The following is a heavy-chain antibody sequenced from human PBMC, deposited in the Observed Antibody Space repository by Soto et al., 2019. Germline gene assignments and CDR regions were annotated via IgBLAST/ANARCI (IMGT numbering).Heavy chain of an antibody. J-gene: IGHJ6*02. Sequence: GGSLRLSCAASGFTFSSYEMNWVRQAPGKGLEWVSYISSSGSTIYYADSVKGRFTISRDNAKNSLYLQMNSLRAEDTAVYYXARADSSGWYYYYYGMDVWGQGTTVTVS. CDR1: GFTFSSYE. CDR2: ISSSGSTI. D-gene: IGHD6-19*01. CDR3: ARADSSGWYYYYYGMDV. V-gene: IGHV3-48*03.